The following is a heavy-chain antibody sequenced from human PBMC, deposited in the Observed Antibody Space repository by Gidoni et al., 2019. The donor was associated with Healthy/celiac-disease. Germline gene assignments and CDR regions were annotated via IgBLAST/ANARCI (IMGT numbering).Heavy chain of an antibody. V-gene: IGHV4-61*02. CDR3: ARDHERWLPPRWYFDL. D-gene: IGHD5-12*01. J-gene: IGHJ2*01. Sequence: QVQLQESGPGLVKPSQTLSLTCTVSGGSISSGSYYWRWIRQPAGKGLEWIGRIYTSGSTNYNPSLKSRVTISVDTSKNQFSLKLSSVTAADTAVYYCARDHERWLPPRWYFDLWGRGTLVTVSS. CDR1: GGSISSGSYY. CDR2: IYTSGST.